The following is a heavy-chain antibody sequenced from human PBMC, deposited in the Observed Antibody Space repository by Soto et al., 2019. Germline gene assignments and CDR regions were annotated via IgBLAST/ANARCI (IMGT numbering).Heavy chain of an antibody. CDR2: IDASDSQN. D-gene: IGHD5-18*01. Sequence: VESLRNSCKVSGYSFAGYWITWVLQKPGKGLECMGRIDASDSQNYYSPSFRGHVTISVTKSITTVFLQWSSLRSSDTTMYYCARQIHDSDTGPTFQYYFDSWGQGTTVTVSS. J-gene: IGHJ4*02. CDR1: GYSFAGYW. V-gene: IGHV5-10-1*01. CDR3: ARQIHDSDTGPTFQYYFDS.